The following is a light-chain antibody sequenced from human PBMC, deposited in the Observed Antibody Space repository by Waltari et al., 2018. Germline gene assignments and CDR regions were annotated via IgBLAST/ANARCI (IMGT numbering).Light chain of an antibody. CDR1: RSAVGRYNM. V-gene: IGLV2-23*02. CDR3: SSYGSINTWL. Sequence: QSALTQAASMSGSPGQSITISCTGTRSAVGRYNMFSCYQQHPGKAPKLIISAVTKRPSGVSNRFSGSKSGNTASLTISGLQAEDEADYFCSSYGSINTWLFGGGTKLTVL. CDR2: AVT. J-gene: IGLJ3*02.